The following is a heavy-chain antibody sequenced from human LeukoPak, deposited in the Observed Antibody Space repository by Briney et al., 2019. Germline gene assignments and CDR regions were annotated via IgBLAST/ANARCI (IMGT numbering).Heavy chain of an antibody. V-gene: IGHV3-74*01. J-gene: IGHJ4*02. Sequence: GGSLRLSCAASGFTFSSYWMHWVRQAPGKGLVWVSRINSDWSSTSYADSVKGRFTISRDNAKNTLYLQMNSLRAEDTAVYYCARAPGGGASDNWGQGTLVTVSA. D-gene: IGHD3-10*01. CDR2: INSDWSST. CDR3: ARAPGGGASDN. CDR1: GFTFSSYW.